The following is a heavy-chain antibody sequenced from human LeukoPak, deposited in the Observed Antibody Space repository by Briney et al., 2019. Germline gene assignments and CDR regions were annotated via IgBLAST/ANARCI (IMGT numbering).Heavy chain of an antibody. V-gene: IGHV4-4*07. Sequence: SETLSLTCTVSGDSIRNSHWSWIRQPAGKGLEWIGRIYTSGSTNYNPSLKSRVTISVDTSKNQFSLKLSSVTAADTAVYYCARYCSGGSCYSWAFDYWGQGTLVTVSS. CDR2: IYTSGST. J-gene: IGHJ4*02. CDR1: GDSIRNSH. CDR3: ARYCSGGSCYSWAFDY. D-gene: IGHD2-15*01.